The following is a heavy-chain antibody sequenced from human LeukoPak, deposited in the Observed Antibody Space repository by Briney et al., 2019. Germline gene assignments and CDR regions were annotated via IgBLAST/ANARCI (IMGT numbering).Heavy chain of an antibody. CDR1: VYTFTSYG. CDR3: ARENDYGDYGGWGYYFDY. D-gene: IGHD4-17*01. CDR2: ISAYNGNT. Sequence: ASVKVSCKASVYTFTSYGISWVRQAPGQGLEWMGWISAYNGNTNYAQKLQGRVTMTTDTSTSTAYMELRSLRSDDTAVYYCARENDYGDYGGWGYYFDYWGQGTLVTVSS. V-gene: IGHV1-18*01. J-gene: IGHJ4*02.